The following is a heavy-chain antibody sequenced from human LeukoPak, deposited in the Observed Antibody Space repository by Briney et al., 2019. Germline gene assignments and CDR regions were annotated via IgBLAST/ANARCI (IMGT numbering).Heavy chain of an antibody. CDR1: GFTFSNYW. J-gene: IGHJ6*03. D-gene: IGHD3-16*01. CDR2: INGDGSST. V-gene: IGHV3-74*01. CDR3: ARRFGAARDDYMDV. Sequence: QAGGSLRLSCAASGFTFSNYWMHWVRQAPGKGLVWLSRINGDGSSTDYADFVKGRFSISRDNAKNSLYLQMNSLRAEDTAVYYCARRFGAARDDYMDVWGKGTTVTVSS.